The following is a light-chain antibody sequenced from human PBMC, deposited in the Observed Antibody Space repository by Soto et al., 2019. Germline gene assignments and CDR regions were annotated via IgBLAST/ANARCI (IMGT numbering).Light chain of an antibody. J-gene: IGLJ1*01. CDR1: SSDVGDYDL. CDR3: CSYAGYSYV. CDR2: ESS. V-gene: IGLV2-23*01. Sequence: QSALTQPASVSGSPGQSITISCTGTSSDVGDYDLVSWFQQHPGKAPKLLIFESSKRPSGVSIRFSGSRSGNTASLTVSGLQAEDEADYFCCSYAGYSYVFGTGTKLTVL.